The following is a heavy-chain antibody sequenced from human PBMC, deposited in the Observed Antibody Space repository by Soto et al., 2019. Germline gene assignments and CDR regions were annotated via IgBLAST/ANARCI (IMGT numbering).Heavy chain of an antibody. Sequence: GGSLRLSCAASGFTFSNYPMNWARQAPGKGLEWVSSISGGGGTTYYADSVKGRFTISRDNSKNTLYLQMNSLRAEDTAVYYCAKGYYYGSGSSGNWFDPWGQGTLVTVSS. CDR3: AKGYYYGSGSSGNWFDP. V-gene: IGHV3-23*01. J-gene: IGHJ5*02. CDR2: ISGGGGTT. D-gene: IGHD3-10*01. CDR1: GFTFSNYP.